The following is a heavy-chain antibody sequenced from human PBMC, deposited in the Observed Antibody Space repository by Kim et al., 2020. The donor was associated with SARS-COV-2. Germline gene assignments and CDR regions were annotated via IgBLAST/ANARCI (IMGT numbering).Heavy chain of an antibody. CDR2: INWDGGST. Sequence: GGSLRLSCAASGFTFDDYTMHWVRQASGKGLEWVSVINWDGGSTYYADSVKGRFTISRDNSKNSLYLQMNSLRTEDTALYYCGAPGGYWGQGTLVTVSS. J-gene: IGHJ4*02. CDR1: GFTFDDYT. V-gene: IGHV3-43*01. CDR3: GAPGGY.